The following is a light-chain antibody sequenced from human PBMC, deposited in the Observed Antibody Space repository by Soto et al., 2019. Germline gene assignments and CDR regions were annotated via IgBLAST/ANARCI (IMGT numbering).Light chain of an antibody. CDR3: SSYTTSITLV. V-gene: IGLV2-14*01. J-gene: IGLJ2*01. Sequence: QSALTQPASVSGSPGQSITISCTGTSSDVGGYNHVSWYQQHPGKAPELMIYEVSNRPSGVSNRFSGSKSGNTASLTISGLQAEDEADYYCSSYTTSITLVFGGGTKLTVL. CDR2: EVS. CDR1: SSDVGGYNH.